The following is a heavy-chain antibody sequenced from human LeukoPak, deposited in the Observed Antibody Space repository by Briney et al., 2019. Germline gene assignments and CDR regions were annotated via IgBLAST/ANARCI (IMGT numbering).Heavy chain of an antibody. CDR3: ARDYCSSTSCYIDY. CDR2: IYTSGST. D-gene: IGHD2-2*02. J-gene: IGHJ4*02. CDR1: GGSISSYY. Sequence: SETLSLTCTVSGGSISSYYWSWIRQPAGKGLEWIGRIYTSGSTNYNPSLKSRVTMTVDTSKNQFSLKLSSVTAADTAVYYCARDYCSSTSCYIDYWGQGTLVTVSS. V-gene: IGHV4-4*07.